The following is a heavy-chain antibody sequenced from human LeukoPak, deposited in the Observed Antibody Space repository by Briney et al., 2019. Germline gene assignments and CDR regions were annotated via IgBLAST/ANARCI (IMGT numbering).Heavy chain of an antibody. D-gene: IGHD3-22*01. CDR2: IYGGGST. Sequence: GGSLRLSCAASGFTVSSNYMSWVRQAPGKGLEWVSVIYGGGSTYYADSVKGRFTISRHNSKNTLYLQMNSLRAEDTAVYYCHSYDSSGYYRVDYWGQGTLVTVSS. CDR1: GFTVSSNY. CDR3: HSYDSSGYYRVDY. V-gene: IGHV3-53*04. J-gene: IGHJ4*02.